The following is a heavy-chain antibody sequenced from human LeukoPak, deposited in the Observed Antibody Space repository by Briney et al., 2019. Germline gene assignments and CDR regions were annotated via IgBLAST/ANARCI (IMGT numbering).Heavy chain of an antibody. CDR3: ARAMEQQLALFVY. J-gene: IGHJ4*02. D-gene: IGHD6-13*01. CDR2: IIPIFGTA. V-gene: IGHV1-69*13. CDR1: GGTFSSYA. Sequence: ASVKVSCKASGGTFSSYAISWVRPAPGQGLEWMGGIIPIFGTANYAQKFQGRVTITADESTSTAYMELSSLRSEDTAVYYCARAMEQQLALFVYWGQGTLVTVSS.